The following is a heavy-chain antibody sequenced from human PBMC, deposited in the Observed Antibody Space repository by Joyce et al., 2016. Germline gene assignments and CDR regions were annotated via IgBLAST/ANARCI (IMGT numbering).Heavy chain of an antibody. CDR3: AKGTLGSCSGTTCYPLDS. CDR2: ISGSDDGT. D-gene: IGHD2-15*01. Sequence: EVQLLESGGGWVQPGGSLRLSCAASGFTFSSYGMSWVRQAPGKVLEWVSAISGSDDGTYHADSVRGRFTISRDKSKNTLYLQMNSLTAEDTAIYYCAKGTLGSCSGTTCYPLDSWGQGTLVTVSS. CDR1: GFTFSSYG. J-gene: IGHJ4*02. V-gene: IGHV3-23*01.